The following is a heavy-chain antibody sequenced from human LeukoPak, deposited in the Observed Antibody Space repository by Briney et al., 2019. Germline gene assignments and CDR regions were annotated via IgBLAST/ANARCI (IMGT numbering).Heavy chain of an antibody. CDR2: TNPNSGGT. CDR1: RYTFTGYY. CDR3: ARVPAVGYYGSGSLNWFDP. Sequence: ASVKVSCKPSRYTFTGYYMHWVRQAPGQGLEWMGWTNPNSGGTNYAQKFQGRVTMTRDTSISTAYMELSRLRSDDTAVYYCARVPAVGYYGSGSLNWFDPWGQGTLVTVSS. D-gene: IGHD3-10*01. J-gene: IGHJ5*02. V-gene: IGHV1-2*02.